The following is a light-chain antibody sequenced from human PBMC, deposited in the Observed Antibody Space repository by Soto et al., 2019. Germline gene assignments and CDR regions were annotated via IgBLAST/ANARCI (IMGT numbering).Light chain of an antibody. J-gene: IGLJ1*01. V-gene: IGLV2-14*01. CDR2: EVS. Sequence: QSALTQPASVSGSPGQSITISCTGTSNDVGGYNYVSWYQQHLGKAPKLMIYEVSNRPSGISNRFSGSKSGNAASLTISGPQAEDEADYYCSSYTTSSTYVFGTGTKLTVL. CDR1: SNDVGGYNY. CDR3: SSYTTSSTYV.